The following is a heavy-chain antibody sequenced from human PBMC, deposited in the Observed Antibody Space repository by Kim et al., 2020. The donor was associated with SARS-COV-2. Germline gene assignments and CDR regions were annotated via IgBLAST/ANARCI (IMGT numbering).Heavy chain of an antibody. Sequence: YAAAVKGRFTISRDNSKNTLSLQMNSLRAEDTAVYYCVGAGPYSFYGMDVWGQGTTVTVSS. J-gene: IGHJ6*02. D-gene: IGHD3-10*01. V-gene: IGHV3-23*01. CDR3: VGAGPYSFYGMDV.